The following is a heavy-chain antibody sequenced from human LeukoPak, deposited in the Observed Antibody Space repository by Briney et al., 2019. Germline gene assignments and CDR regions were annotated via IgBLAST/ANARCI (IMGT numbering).Heavy chain of an antibody. CDR1: GGSISSYY. CDR2: VYYSGNT. J-gene: IGHJ3*01. D-gene: IGHD2-8*01. CDR3: VRQPPRANNGYAFGF. V-gene: IGHV4-59*08. Sequence: SETLSLTCTVSGGSISSYYWSWIRQSPGKGLEWIGYVYYSGNTEFNPSLKSRVSISVDTSKNQFSLKLNSVTAADTAMYYCVRQPPRANNGYAFGFWGLGTVVNVS.